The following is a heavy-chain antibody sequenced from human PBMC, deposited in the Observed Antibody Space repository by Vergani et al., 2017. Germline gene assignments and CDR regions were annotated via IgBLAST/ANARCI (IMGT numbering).Heavy chain of an antibody. CDR3: TKGSRGYTGYFFDY. J-gene: IGHJ4*02. Sequence: EVQLLESGGGLVQPGGSLRLSCAASGFTFSSYWMSWVRQAPGKGLEWVANIKEDGSEKYYVDSVKGRFTISRDNAKNSLYLQMNSLRVEDTAVYYCTKGSRGYTGYFFDYWGQGTLATVSS. V-gene: IGHV3-7*01. CDR1: GFTFSSYW. D-gene: IGHD5-12*01. CDR2: IKEDGSEK.